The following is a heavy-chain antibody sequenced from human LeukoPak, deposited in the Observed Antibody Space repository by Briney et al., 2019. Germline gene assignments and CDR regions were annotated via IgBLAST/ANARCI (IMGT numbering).Heavy chain of an antibody. D-gene: IGHD2-21*02. J-gene: IGHJ5*02. CDR2: IYYSGST. Sequence: PSETLSLTCTVSGGSISSSSYYWGWIRQPPGKGLEWIGSIYYSGSTYYNPSLKSRVTISVDTSKNQFSLKLSSVTAADTAVCYCARHELMVVTARNWFDPWGQGTLVTVSS. CDR1: GGSISSSSYY. CDR3: ARHELMVVTARNWFDP. V-gene: IGHV4-39*01.